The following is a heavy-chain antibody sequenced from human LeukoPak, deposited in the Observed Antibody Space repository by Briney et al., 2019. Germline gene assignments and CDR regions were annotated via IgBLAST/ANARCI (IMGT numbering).Heavy chain of an antibody. Sequence: GGSLRLSGAGSGFTSGYYWMTWVRQAPGKGREWVANLKQDGSEKYYVNSVKGRFTISRDNAKNSVYLQMSSLRAEDTAVYYCARAIGIAGSYWGQGTLVTVSS. V-gene: IGHV3-7*01. D-gene: IGHD1-20*01. CDR1: GFTSGYYW. CDR2: LKQDGSEK. CDR3: ARAIGIAGSY. J-gene: IGHJ4*02.